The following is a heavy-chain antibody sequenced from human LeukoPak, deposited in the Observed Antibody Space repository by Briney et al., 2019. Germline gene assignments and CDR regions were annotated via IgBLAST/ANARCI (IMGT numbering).Heavy chain of an antibody. Sequence: PSETLSLTCAVYGGSFSGYYWSWIRQPPGKGLEWIGEINHSGSTNYNPSLKSRVTISVDTSKNQFSLKLRSVAAADTAVYYCARGYSGYGYDAFDMWGQGTMVTVSS. V-gene: IGHV4-34*01. CDR2: INHSGST. CDR3: ARGYSGYGYDAFDM. J-gene: IGHJ3*02. D-gene: IGHD5-12*01. CDR1: GGSFSGYY.